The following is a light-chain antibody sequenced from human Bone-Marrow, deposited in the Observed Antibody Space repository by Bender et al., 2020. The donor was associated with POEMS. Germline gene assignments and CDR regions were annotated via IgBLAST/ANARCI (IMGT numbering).Light chain of an antibody. V-gene: IGLV2-18*02. J-gene: IGLJ3*02. CDR3: SSYTSSSTWV. Sequence: QSALTQPPSVSGAPGQSVTFSCTGTGSDLGAYNRVSWYQQLPGTAPKLLIYEVHNRPSGVPDRFSGSKSGNTASLTISGLQAEDEADYYCSSYTSSSTWVFGGGTKLTVL. CDR2: EVH. CDR1: GSDLGAYNR.